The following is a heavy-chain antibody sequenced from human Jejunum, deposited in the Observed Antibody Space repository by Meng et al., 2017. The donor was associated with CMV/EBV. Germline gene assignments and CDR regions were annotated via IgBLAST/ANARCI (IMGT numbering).Heavy chain of an antibody. CDR2: IYYRGRT. CDR3: ARDQLTNISDERLGYFRLDP. D-gene: IGHD2/OR15-2a*01. J-gene: IGHJ5*02. CDR1: YN. Sequence: YNWGWIRQPPGEGLEWIGSIYYRGRTYYNPSLKSRVTMSIDTSKNQFSLKLSSVTAADTAVYYCARDQLTNISDERLGYFRLDPWGQGALVTVSS. V-gene: IGHV4-39*07.